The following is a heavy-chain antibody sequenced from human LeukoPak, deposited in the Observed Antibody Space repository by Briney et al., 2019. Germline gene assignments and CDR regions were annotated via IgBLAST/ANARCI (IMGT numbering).Heavy chain of an antibody. CDR2: INPNSGDT. V-gene: IGHV1-2*02. CDR1: GYTFTGYY. CDR3: ARADVLLWFGDLPENWFDP. Sequence: ASVKVTCKASGYTFTGYYMHWVRQAPGQGLEWMGWINPNSGDTKYAQKFQGRVTMTRDTSITTAYMELSRLRSDDTAVYYCARADVLLWFGDLPENWFDPWGQGTLVTVSS. D-gene: IGHD3-10*01. J-gene: IGHJ5*02.